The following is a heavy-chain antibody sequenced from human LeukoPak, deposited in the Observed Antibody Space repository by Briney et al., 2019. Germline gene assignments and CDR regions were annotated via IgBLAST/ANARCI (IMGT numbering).Heavy chain of an antibody. J-gene: IGHJ4*02. D-gene: IGHD3-22*01. CDR1: GFTFSNYG. CDR3: AKDPDYDSSGVDY. V-gene: IGHV3-30*02. Sequence: GGSLRLSCAASGFTFSNYGMHWVRQAPGKGLEWVAVIWYDGSNKYYADSVKGRFTISRDNSKNTLYLQMNSLRAEDTAVYYCAKDPDYDSSGVDYWGQGTLVTVSS. CDR2: IWYDGSNK.